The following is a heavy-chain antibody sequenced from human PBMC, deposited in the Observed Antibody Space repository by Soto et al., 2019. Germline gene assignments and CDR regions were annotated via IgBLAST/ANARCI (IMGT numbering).Heavy chain of an antibody. V-gene: IGHV4-34*01. CDR3: AGGQDYYDSSGYCWAY. D-gene: IGHD3-22*01. CDR2: INHSGST. CDR1: GGSFSGYY. Sequence: SETLSLTCAVYGGSFSGYYWSWIRQPPGKGLEWIGEINHSGSTNYNPSLKSRVTISLDTSKNQFSLKLRSVTTADTAVYYCAGGQDYYDSSGYCWAYWGQGTLVTVSS. J-gene: IGHJ4*02.